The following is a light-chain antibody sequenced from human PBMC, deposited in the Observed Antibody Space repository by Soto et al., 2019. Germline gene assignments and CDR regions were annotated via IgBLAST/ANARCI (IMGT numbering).Light chain of an antibody. CDR3: QQYNNWPPDRT. J-gene: IGKJ1*01. CDR1: QSVSSN. CDR2: GAS. Sequence: EIVMTQSPATLSVSPGERATLSCRASQSVSSNLAWYQQKPGQAPRLLIYGASTRATGIPARFSGSGSGTEFTLTILSLQSEDFAIYVCQQYNNWPPDRTFGQGTKVEIK. V-gene: IGKV3-15*01.